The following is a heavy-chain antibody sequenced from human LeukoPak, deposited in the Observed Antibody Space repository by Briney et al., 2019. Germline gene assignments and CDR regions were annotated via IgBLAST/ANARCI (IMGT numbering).Heavy chain of an antibody. Sequence: SETLSLTCTVSGGSISSYFWSWIRQPPGKGLEWIGYIYYSGSTNYNPSLKSRVTTSVDTSKNQFSLKLSSVTAADTAVYYCARLKVAADPTGDAFDIWGQGTMVTVSS. CDR3: ARLKVAADPTGDAFDI. CDR2: IYYSGST. CDR1: GGSISSYF. J-gene: IGHJ3*02. D-gene: IGHD2-15*01. V-gene: IGHV4-59*08.